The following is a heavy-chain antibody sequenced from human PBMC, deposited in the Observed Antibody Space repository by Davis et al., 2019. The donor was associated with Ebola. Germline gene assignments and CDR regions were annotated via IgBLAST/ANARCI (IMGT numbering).Heavy chain of an antibody. D-gene: IGHD6-19*01. CDR1: GFAFSGYG. V-gene: IGHV3-33*01. Sequence: GESLKISCAASGFAFSGYGMHWVRQAPGKGLEWVAVIWYDGSNKYYTDSVKGRFTISRDNSKNTLYLQMNSLRAEDTAVYYCARDSIIAVAGRDYYYGMDVWGQGTTVTVSS. CDR2: IWYDGSNK. J-gene: IGHJ6*02. CDR3: ARDSIIAVAGRDYYYGMDV.